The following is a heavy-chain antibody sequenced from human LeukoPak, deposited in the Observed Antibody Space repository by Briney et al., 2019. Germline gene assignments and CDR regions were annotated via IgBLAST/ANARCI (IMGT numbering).Heavy chain of an antibody. Sequence: GGSLRLSCAASGFTVSSNYMSWVRQAPGKGLEWVSVIYSDGNTYYADSVKGRFTISRDNSKNTLYLQMNSLRAEDTAVYYCARDFSGRGDAFDIWGQGTMVIVSS. V-gene: IGHV3-53*01. CDR1: GFTVSSNY. CDR3: ARDFSGRGDAFDI. D-gene: IGHD1-26*01. J-gene: IGHJ3*02. CDR2: IYSDGNT.